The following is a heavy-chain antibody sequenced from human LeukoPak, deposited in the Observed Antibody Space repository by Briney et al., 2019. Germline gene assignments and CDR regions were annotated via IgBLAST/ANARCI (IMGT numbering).Heavy chain of an antibody. CDR3: ARSRGAGPGAYFDY. V-gene: IGHV3-11*03. J-gene: IGHJ4*02. Sequence: GGALRLSCAASGFTFSDEYMSWIRQAPGKGLEWVSYISNSGSYTNYADSVKGRFTISRDNAKNSLFLQMNSLRAEDTAVYYCARSRGAGPGAYFDYWGQGTLVTVSS. CDR1: GFTFSDEY. D-gene: IGHD6-19*01. CDR2: ISNSGSYT.